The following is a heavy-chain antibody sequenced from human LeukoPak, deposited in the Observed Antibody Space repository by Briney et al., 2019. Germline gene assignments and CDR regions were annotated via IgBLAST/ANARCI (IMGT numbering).Heavy chain of an antibody. CDR2: INHSGST. V-gene: IGHV4-34*01. J-gene: IGHJ6*03. Sequence: SETLSLTCAVYGRSFSGYYWTWIRQTPGKGLEWIGEINHSGSTNYNPSLKSRVTISVDTSKNQFSLKLSSVTAADTAVYYCARGGYSNYVFRFYYYYMDVWGKGTTVTVSS. CDR1: GRSFSGYY. D-gene: IGHD4-11*01. CDR3: ARGGYSNYVFRFYYYYMDV.